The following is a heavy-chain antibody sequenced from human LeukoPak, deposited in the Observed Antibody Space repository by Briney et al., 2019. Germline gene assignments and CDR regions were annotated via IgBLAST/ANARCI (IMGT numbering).Heavy chain of an antibody. D-gene: IGHD4-17*01. CDR1: GGSISSYY. J-gene: IGHJ3*02. V-gene: IGHV4-4*07. CDR2: IYTSGST. CDR3: AIDYGDFHDAFDI. Sequence: KPSETLSLTCTVSGGSISSYYWSWIRQPAGKGRGWIGRIYTSGSTNYNPSLKSRVTMSVDTSKNQFSLKLSSVTAADTAVYYCAIDYGDFHDAFDIWGQGTMVTVSS.